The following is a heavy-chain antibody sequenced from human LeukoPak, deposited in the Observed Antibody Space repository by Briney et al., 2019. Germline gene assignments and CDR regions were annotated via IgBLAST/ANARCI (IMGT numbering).Heavy chain of an antibody. D-gene: IGHD3-22*01. J-gene: IGHJ3*02. CDR1: GGSISSYY. Sequence: PSETLSLTCTVSGGSISSYYWSWIRRPAGKGLEWIGRIYTSGSTNYNPSLKSRVTMSVDTSKNQFSLKLSSVTAADTAVYYCARTTYYYDSSDAFDIWGQGTMVTVSS. V-gene: IGHV4-4*07. CDR3: ARTTYYYDSSDAFDI. CDR2: IYTSGST.